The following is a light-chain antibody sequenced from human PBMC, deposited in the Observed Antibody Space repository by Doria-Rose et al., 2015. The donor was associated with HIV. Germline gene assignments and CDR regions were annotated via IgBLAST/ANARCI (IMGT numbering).Light chain of an antibody. J-gene: IGKJ4*01. Sequence: DIQLTQSPSSLSASVGDRVTITCRASQSTGSFLNWYQQKPGKAPKLLIYAASSLPNGVPSRFSCSGSGTEVTLTISSLQPEDFATYFCQQSYSTPLTFGGGTKVEIK. V-gene: IGKV1-39*01. CDR1: QSTGSF. CDR2: AAS. CDR3: QQSYSTPLT.